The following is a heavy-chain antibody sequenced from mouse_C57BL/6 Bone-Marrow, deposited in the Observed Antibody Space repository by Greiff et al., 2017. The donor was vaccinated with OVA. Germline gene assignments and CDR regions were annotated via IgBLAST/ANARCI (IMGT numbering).Heavy chain of an antibody. CDR2: ISYDGSN. CDR1: GYSITSGYY. Sequence: EVKVEESGPGLVKPSQSLSLTCSVTGYSITSGYYWNWIRQFPGNKLEWMGYISYDGSNNYNPSLKNRISITRDTSKNQFFLKLNSVTTEDTATYYCARLGYDYDRGYYAMDYWGQGTSVTVSS. D-gene: IGHD2-4*01. J-gene: IGHJ4*01. CDR3: ARLGYDYDRGYYAMDY. V-gene: IGHV3-6*01.